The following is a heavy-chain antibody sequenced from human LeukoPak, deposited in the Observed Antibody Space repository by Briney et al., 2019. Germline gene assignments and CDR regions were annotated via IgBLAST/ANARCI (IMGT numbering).Heavy chain of an antibody. J-gene: IGHJ4*02. CDR1: GFTFSSYA. CDR2: ISGSGGST. D-gene: IGHD5-18*01. Sequence: GGSLRLSCAASGFTFSSYAMSWVRQAPGKGLEWVSAISGSGGSTYYADSVKGRFTISRDNSKNTLYLQMNSLRAEDTAVYYCAKVHLSGYSYGDFDYWGQGTLVTVSS. V-gene: IGHV3-23*01. CDR3: AKVHLSGYSYGDFDY.